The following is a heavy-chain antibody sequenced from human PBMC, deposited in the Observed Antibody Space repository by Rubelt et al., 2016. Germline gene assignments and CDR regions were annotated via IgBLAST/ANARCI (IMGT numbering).Heavy chain of an antibody. D-gene: IGHD6-13*01. CDR3: ARGSSEGIAAAGQAPPYYFDY. J-gene: IGHJ4*02. Sequence: GLEWMGWISAYNGNTNYAQKLQGRVTMTTDTSTSTAYMELRSLKSDDTAVYYCARGSSEGIAAAGQAPPYYFDYWGQGTLVTVSS. V-gene: IGHV1-18*01. CDR2: ISAYNGNT.